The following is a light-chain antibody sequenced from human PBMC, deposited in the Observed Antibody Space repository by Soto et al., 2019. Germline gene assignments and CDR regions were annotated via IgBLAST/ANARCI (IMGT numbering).Light chain of an antibody. V-gene: IGKV3-20*01. CDR3: QHYGSSSYT. CDR1: QSVSSTY. CDR2: GAS. Sequence: DIVLTQSPGTLSLSPGERATLSCRASQSVSSTYLAWYQQKPGQAPRILIFGASNRATGIPDRFSGSGSGTDFTLTISRLEPEDCAVYCCQHYGSSSYTFGQGTKVDIK. J-gene: IGKJ2*01.